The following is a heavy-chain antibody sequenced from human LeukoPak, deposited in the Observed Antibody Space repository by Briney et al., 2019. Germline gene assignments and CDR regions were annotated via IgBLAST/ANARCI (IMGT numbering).Heavy chain of an antibody. CDR3: ARRGWSSSSGPLGY. V-gene: IGHV4-39*01. D-gene: IGHD6-6*01. CDR2: IYYSGST. CDR1: GGSISSSSYY. Sequence: SETLSLTCTVSGGSISSSSYYWVWLRQPPGKGLEWFGSIYYSGSTYYNPSLKSRVTISVDTSKNQFSLKLSSVTAADTAVYYCARRGWSSSSGPLGYWGQGTLVTVSS. J-gene: IGHJ4*02.